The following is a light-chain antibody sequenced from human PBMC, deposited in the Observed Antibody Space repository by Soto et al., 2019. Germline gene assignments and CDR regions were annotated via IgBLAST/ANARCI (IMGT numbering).Light chain of an antibody. CDR2: EVS. V-gene: IGLV2-14*01. CDR1: SSDVGGYNY. Sequence: QSALTQPASVSGSPGQSITISCTGTSSDVGGYNYVSWYQQHPGKAPKLMIYEVSNRPSGVSNRFSGSKSGNTASLTISGLQAEDEADYYCSSYTSSLYVVFGGGTQLTVL. CDR3: SSYTSSLYVV. J-gene: IGLJ2*01.